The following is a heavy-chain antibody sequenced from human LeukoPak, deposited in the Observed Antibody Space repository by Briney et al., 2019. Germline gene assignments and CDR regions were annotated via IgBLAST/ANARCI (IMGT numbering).Heavy chain of an antibody. CDR2: IHHSGST. CDR1: AGSINRFY. CDR3: ATNTGSYFAWFDY. Sequence: SETLSLTCTVSAGSINRFYWNWIRQSPGKGLEWIGYIHHSGSTKYNPSLQSRVTMSMDTSKNQVSLKLSSVSAADSAVYSCATNTGSYFAWFDYWGQGTLVTVSS. D-gene: IGHD1-26*01. J-gene: IGHJ4*02. V-gene: IGHV4-59*03.